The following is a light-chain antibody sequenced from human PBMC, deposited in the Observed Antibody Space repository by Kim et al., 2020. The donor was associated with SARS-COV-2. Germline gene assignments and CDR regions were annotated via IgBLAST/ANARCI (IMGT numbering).Light chain of an antibody. Sequence: EIVMTQSPATLSLSPGEGVTLSCRASQSISTNLVWYQQKPGQAPRLLIYTASTRATGIPARFSGSGSGTEFTLTISSLQSEDFAVYSCQQYYDCPWTFGEGTKVDIK. CDR1: QSISTN. CDR2: TAS. J-gene: IGKJ1*01. CDR3: QQYYDCPWT. V-gene: IGKV3-15*01.